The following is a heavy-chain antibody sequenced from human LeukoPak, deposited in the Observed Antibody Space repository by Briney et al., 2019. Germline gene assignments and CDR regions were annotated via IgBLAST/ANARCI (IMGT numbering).Heavy chain of an antibody. CDR2: INPNSGGT. CDR1: GYTFTGYY. D-gene: IGHD3-10*01. Sequence: ASVKVSCKASGYTFTGYYMHWVRQAPGQGLEWMGWINPNSGGTNFAQKFQGRVTMIRDTSISTAYMELSRLTSDDTAVYYCARHFSGTVIDYWGQGTLVTVSS. CDR3: ARHFSGTVIDY. V-gene: IGHV1-2*02. J-gene: IGHJ4*02.